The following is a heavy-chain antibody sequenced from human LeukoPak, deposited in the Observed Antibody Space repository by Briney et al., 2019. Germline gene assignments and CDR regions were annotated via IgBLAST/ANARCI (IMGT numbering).Heavy chain of an antibody. D-gene: IGHD2-2*01. Sequence: SETLSLTCTVSGXSISSYYGSWIRQPPGKGLEWIGYIYYSGSTNYNPSLKSRVTISADTSKNQFSLKLSSVTAADTAVYYCARRYCSSTSCYGPYFDYWGQGTLVTVSS. J-gene: IGHJ4*02. CDR3: ARRYCSSTSCYGPYFDY. CDR1: GXSISSYY. V-gene: IGHV4-59*08. CDR2: IYYSGST.